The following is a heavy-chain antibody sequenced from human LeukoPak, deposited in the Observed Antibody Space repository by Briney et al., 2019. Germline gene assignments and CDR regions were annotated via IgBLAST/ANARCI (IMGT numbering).Heavy chain of an antibody. CDR2: ISYDGSNK. J-gene: IGHJ4*03. CDR1: GFTFSSYA. V-gene: IGHV3-30*04. Sequence: PGGSLRLSCAASGFTFSSYAMHWVRQAPGKGLEWVAVISYDGSNKYYADSVKGRFTISRYNSKNTLYLQMNSLRAEDTAVYYCARAYCGGDCYSAYWGQGTLVTVSS. D-gene: IGHD2-21*02. CDR3: ARAYCGGDCYSAY.